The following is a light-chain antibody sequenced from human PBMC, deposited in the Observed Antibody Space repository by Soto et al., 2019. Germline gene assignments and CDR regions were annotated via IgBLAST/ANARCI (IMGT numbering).Light chain of an antibody. CDR1: TNY. V-gene: IGLV1-47*01. CDR2: TND. CDR3: SATDDSLTGPV. Sequence: TNYVYWYQKLPTTAPRLLIYTNDQRPSGVPDRFSAFKSGTSASLVISGLRPEDEADYYCSATDDSLTGPVFGGGTKATVL. J-gene: IGLJ2*01.